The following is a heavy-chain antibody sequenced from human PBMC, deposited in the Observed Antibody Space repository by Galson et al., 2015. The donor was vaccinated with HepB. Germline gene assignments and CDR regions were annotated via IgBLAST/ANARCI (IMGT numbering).Heavy chain of an antibody. CDR2: INAGNGNT. CDR1: GYTFTSYA. Sequence: SVKVSCKASGYTFTSYAMHWVRQAPGQRLEWMGWINAGNGNTKYSQRFQGRVTITRDTSASTAYMELSSLRSEDTAVYYCARGTRIAAAAEGPWGQGTLVTVSS. V-gene: IGHV1-3*01. CDR3: ARGTRIAAAAEGP. J-gene: IGHJ5*02. D-gene: IGHD6-13*01.